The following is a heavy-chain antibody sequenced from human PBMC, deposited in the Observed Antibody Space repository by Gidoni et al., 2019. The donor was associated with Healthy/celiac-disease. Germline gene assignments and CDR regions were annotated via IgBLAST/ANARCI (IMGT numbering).Heavy chain of an antibody. V-gene: IGHV4-4*02. CDR1: GCSISSSNW. Sequence: QVQLQESGPELVTPSGTLSLTCAVSGCSISSSNWWSWVRQPPGKGLEWIGEIYHSGSTNYNPSLKSRVTISVDKSKNQFSLKLSSVTAADTAVYYCSLSSVDTEFRWFDYWGQGTLVTVSS. J-gene: IGHJ4*02. CDR3: SLSSVDTEFRWFDY. CDR2: IYHSGST. D-gene: IGHD5-18*01.